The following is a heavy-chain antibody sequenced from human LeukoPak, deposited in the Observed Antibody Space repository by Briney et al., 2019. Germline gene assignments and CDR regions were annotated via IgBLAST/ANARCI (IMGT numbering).Heavy chain of an antibody. J-gene: IGHJ4*02. V-gene: IGHV1-24*01. CDR1: GYTLTELS. D-gene: IGHD1-26*01. CDR3: ATSSGSYYGGSFDY. CDR2: FDPEDGET. Sequence: ASVKVSCKVSGYTLTELSMHWVRQALGKGLEWMGGFDPEDGETIYAQKFQGRVTMTEDTSTDTAYMELSSLRSEDTAVYYCATSSGSYYGGSFDYWGQGTLVTVSS.